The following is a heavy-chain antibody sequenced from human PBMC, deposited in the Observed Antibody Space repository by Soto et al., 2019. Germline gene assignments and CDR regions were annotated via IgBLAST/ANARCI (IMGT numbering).Heavy chain of an antibody. V-gene: IGHV4-34*01. CDR1: GGSFSGYY. CDR3: ARGLPTVTDAYYFDY. J-gene: IGHJ4*02. D-gene: IGHD4-17*01. Sequence: SETLSLTCAVYGGSFSGYYWSWIRQPPGKGLEWIGEINHSGSTNYNPSLKSRVTISVDTSKNQFSLKLSSVTAADTAVYYCARGLPTVTDAYYFDYWXQGTLVTVSS. CDR2: INHSGST.